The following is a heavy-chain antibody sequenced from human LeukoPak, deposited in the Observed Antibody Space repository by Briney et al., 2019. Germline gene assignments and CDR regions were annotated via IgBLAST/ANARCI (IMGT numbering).Heavy chain of an antibody. CDR3: ATKYCSGGSCYHYWYFDL. Sequence: PGGSLRLSCAASGFTFSSYGMHWVRQAPGKGLEWVAVIWYDGSNKYYADSVKGRFTISRDNAKNSLYLQMNSLRAEDTAVYYCATKYCSGGSCYHYWYFDLWGRGTVVTVSS. CDR2: IWYDGSNK. CDR1: GFTFSSYG. V-gene: IGHV3-33*03. D-gene: IGHD2-15*01. J-gene: IGHJ2*01.